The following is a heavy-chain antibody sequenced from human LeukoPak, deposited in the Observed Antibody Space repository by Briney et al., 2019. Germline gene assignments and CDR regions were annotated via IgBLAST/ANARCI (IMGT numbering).Heavy chain of an antibody. CDR1: GGSLTSGGHY. CDR3: ARDSYDTSGNRHIDY. Sequence: SETLSLTCSVSGGSLTSGGHYWSWIRQHPGKGLEWIGYIYYSDSTFYNPSLQSRVTISVDASNNQFSLKLSSVTAADTAVYYCARDSYDTSGNRHIDYWGQGTLVTVSS. D-gene: IGHD3-22*01. V-gene: IGHV4-31*03. CDR2: IYYSDST. J-gene: IGHJ4*02.